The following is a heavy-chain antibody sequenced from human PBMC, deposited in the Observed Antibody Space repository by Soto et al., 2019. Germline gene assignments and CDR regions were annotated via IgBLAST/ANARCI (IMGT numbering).Heavy chain of an antibody. Sequence: LVKGACQASGYGYTIYVGHWVRQANGQRLEWMGWINAGNGNTKYSQKFQGRVTITRDTSASTAYMELSSLRSEDTAVYYCARDLGGWPDYWGQGTLVTVSS. CDR2: INAGNGNT. D-gene: IGHD2-15*01. CDR1: GYGYTIYV. V-gene: IGHV1-3*01. J-gene: IGHJ4*02. CDR3: ARDLGGWPDY.